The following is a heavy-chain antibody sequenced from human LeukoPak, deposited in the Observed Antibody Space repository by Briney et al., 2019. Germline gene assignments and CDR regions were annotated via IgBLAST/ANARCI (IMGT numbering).Heavy chain of an antibody. D-gene: IGHD3-22*01. Sequence: ASVKVSCKASGYTFTSYDINWVRQATGQGLEWMGWMNPNSGNTGYAQKSQGRVTMTRNTSISTAYMELSSLRSEDTAVYYCARGAYYDSSGYYMVDYWGQGTLVTVSS. V-gene: IGHV1-8*01. CDR3: ARGAYYDSSGYYMVDY. CDR2: MNPNSGNT. J-gene: IGHJ4*02. CDR1: GYTFTSYD.